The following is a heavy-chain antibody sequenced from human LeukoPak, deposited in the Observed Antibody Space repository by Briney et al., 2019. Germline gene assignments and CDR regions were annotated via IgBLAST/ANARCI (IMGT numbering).Heavy chain of an antibody. CDR1: GYTFTGYY. CDR3: SRGSGTSYGGIDY. J-gene: IGHJ4*02. CDR2: IHPKSGDT. Sequence: GASVKVSCKASGYTFTGYYLHWVRQAPGQGLEWMGWIHPKSGDTKYAQKFLGRVTLTRDTSTTIVYMELKWLTSDDTAVYYCSRGSGTSYGGIDYWGQGTLVTVSS. V-gene: IGHV1-2*02. D-gene: IGHD5-18*01.